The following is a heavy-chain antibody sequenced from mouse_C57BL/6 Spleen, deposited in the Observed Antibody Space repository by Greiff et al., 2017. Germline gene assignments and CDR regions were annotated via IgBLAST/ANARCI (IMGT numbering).Heavy chain of an antibody. CDR3: ARGRMDY. CDR1: GFTFSSYA. Sequence: DVQLQESGGGLVKPGGSLKLSCAASGFTFSSYAMSWVRQTPEKRLEWVATISDGGSYTYYPDNVKGRFTISRDNAKNNLYLQMSHLKSEDTAMYYCARGRMDYWGQGTSVTVSS. CDR2: ISDGGSYT. J-gene: IGHJ4*01. V-gene: IGHV5-4*01.